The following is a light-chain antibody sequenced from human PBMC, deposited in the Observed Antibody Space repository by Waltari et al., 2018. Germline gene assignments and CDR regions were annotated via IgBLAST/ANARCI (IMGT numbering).Light chain of an antibody. CDR1: SGISVVTYH. CDR3: MILHNNAVV. V-gene: IGLV5-45*01. CDR2: YRTYSPN. Sequence: QAVLTQPASLSASPGASVSLTCTLRSGISVVTYHIDWYQQRPVRPPQFLVKYRTYSPNERGSGVPSRFSGSRDTSANAGILLISGLQSEDEADYYCMILHNNAVVFGGGTRLTVL. J-gene: IGLJ3*02.